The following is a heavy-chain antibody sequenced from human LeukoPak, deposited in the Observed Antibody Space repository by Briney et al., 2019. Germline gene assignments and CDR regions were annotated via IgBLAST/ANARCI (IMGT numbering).Heavy chain of an antibody. Sequence: SETLSLTCAVYGGSFSGYYWSWIRQPPGKGLEWIGEINHSGSTNYNPSLKSRVTISVDTSKNQFSLKLSSVTAADTAVYYCAIYWIQHGGYFDYWGQGTLVTVSS. CDR1: GGSFSGYY. D-gene: IGHD5-18*01. J-gene: IGHJ4*02. CDR3: AIYWIQHGGYFDY. V-gene: IGHV4-34*01. CDR2: INHSGST.